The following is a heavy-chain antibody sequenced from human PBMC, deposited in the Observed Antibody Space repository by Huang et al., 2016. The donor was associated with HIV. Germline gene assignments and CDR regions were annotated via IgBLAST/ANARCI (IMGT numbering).Heavy chain of an antibody. J-gene: IGHJ4*02. V-gene: IGHV1-69*13. D-gene: IGHD4-17*01. CDR1: GGTFSKYA. CDR3: ARGQLGSYGDYDVLY. CDR2: VSPMFGTP. Sequence: QVQLVQSGAEVKKPGSSVKVSCKASGGTFSKYAISWVRQDPGQGLEWMGGVSPMFGTPNYARKFQGRVTITADYSTSTTYVEVSSLRSEDTALYYCARGQLGSYGDYDVLYWGQGTLVTVSS.